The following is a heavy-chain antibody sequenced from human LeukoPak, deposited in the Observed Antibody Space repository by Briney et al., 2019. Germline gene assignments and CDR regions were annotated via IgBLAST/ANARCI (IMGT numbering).Heavy chain of an antibody. J-gene: IGHJ2*01. D-gene: IGHD2-2*01. CDR1: GGTFSSYA. Sequence: SVKVSCKASGGTFSSYAISWVRQAPGQGLEWMGGIIPIFGTANYAQKFQGRVTITADESTSTAYMELSSLRSEDTAVYYCARGAYCSSTSCYLPDWYFDLWGRGTLVTVSS. V-gene: IGHV1-69*01. CDR3: ARGAYCSSTSCYLPDWYFDL. CDR2: IIPIFGTA.